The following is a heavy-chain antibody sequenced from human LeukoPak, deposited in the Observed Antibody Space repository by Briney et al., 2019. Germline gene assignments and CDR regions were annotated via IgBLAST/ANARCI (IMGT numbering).Heavy chain of an antibody. J-gene: IGHJ4*02. V-gene: IGHV3-21*01. CDR2: ISSSSSYI. CDR1: GFTFSSYS. CDR3: ARGIAAADDY. D-gene: IGHD6-13*01. Sequence: KPGGSLRFSCAASGFTFSSYSMNWVRQAPGKGLEWVSSISSSSSYIYYADSVKGRFTISRDNAKNSLYLQMNSLRAEDTAVYYCARGIAAADDYWGQGTLVTVSS.